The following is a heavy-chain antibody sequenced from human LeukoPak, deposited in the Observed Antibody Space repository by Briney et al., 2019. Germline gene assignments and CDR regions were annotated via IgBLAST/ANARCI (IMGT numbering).Heavy chain of an antibody. CDR2: INHSGST. V-gene: IGHV4-34*01. Sequence: SETLSLTCAVYGGSFSGYYWSWIRQPPGKGLEWIGEINHSGSTNYNPSLKSRVTISVDTSKNQFSLKLSSVTAADTAVYYCARGHSSGWYSVWFDPWGQGTLVTVSS. CDR3: ARGHSSGWYSVWFDP. D-gene: IGHD6-19*01. CDR1: GGSFSGYY. J-gene: IGHJ5*02.